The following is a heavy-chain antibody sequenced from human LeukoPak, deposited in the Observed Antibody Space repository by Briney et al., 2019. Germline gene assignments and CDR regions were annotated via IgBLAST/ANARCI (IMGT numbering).Heavy chain of an antibody. CDR3: ARSDSSGSYYYGMDV. D-gene: IGHD6-19*01. V-gene: IGHV5-51*01. CDR2: IYPGDSDT. CDR1: GYIFTHYW. Sequence: GESLKISCKGSGYIFTHYWIGWVRQMPGKGLEWMGIIYPGDSDTRYSPSFQGQVTISADKSISTAYLQWSSLKASDTAMYYCARSDSSGSYYYGMDVWGQGTTVTVSS. J-gene: IGHJ6*02.